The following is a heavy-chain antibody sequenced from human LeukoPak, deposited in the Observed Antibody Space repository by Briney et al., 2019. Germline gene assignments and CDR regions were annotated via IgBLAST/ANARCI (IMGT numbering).Heavy chain of an antibody. CDR2: INPNSGGT. CDR1: GYTFTDYY. J-gene: IGHJ4*02. V-gene: IGHV1-2*02. D-gene: IGHD3-22*01. Sequence: ASVKVSCKASGYTFTDYYIHWVRQAPGQGLEWMGWINPNSGGTNHAQKFQGRVTMTKDTSISTAYMELSSLRSEDTAVYYCARQGRVFYDSSGPWYFDYWGQGTLVTVSS. CDR3: ARQGRVFYDSSGPWYFDY.